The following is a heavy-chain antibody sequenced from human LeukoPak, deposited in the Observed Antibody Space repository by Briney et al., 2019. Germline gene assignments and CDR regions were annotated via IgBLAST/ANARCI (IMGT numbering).Heavy chain of an antibody. D-gene: IGHD2-2*01. Sequence: NPGGSLKLSCAASGFTLSNYWMHWVRQAPGKGLEWVSYISSSSSYTNYADSVKGRFTISRDNAKNSLYLQMNSLRAEDTAVYYCARVVVPAAGFVRQWLALSYYFDYWGQGTLVTVSS. CDR1: GFTLSNYW. CDR2: ISSSSSYT. CDR3: ARVVVPAAGFVRQWLALSYYFDY. J-gene: IGHJ4*02. V-gene: IGHV3-11*05.